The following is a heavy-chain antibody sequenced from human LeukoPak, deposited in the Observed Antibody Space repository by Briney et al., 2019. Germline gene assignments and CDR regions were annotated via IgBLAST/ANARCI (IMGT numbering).Heavy chain of an antibody. CDR2: IKQDGSER. J-gene: IGHJ5*02. CDR3: ARGASSSP. D-gene: IGHD6-13*01. CDR1: GFTFSTFW. Sequence: GGSLRLSCEASGFTFSTFWMTWVRQVPGKGLEWVANIKQDGSERNYVDSVKGRFTISRDNAKNSLYLQMNSLRAEDTAVYYCARGASSSPWGQETLVTVSS. V-gene: IGHV3-7*03.